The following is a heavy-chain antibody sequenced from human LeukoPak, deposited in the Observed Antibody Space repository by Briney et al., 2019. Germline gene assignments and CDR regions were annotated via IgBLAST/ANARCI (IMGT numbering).Heavy chain of an antibody. D-gene: IGHD1-26*01. Sequence: GGSLRLSCAASGFTVTTNYMTWVRQAPGKGLEWVSIISSGGYTDYADSVKGRFTISRDNPKNTLDLQMNSLRAEDTAVYYCARRLEYSGSKGVFDYWGQGTLVTVSS. CDR3: ARRLEYSGSKGVFDY. CDR2: ISSGGYT. CDR1: GFTVTTNY. V-gene: IGHV3-66*01. J-gene: IGHJ4*02.